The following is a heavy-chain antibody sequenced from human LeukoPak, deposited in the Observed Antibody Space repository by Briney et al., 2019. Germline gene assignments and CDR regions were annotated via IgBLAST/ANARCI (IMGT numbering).Heavy chain of an antibody. D-gene: IGHD2-2*01. CDR3: AGGAGVVPADPFDY. Sequence: ASVKVSCKASGYTFTSYGISWVRQAPGQGLEWMGWISAYNGNTDYAQKLQGRVTMTTDTSTSTAYMELRSLRSDDTAVYYCAGGAGVVPADPFDYWGQGTLVTVSS. V-gene: IGHV1-18*01. J-gene: IGHJ4*02. CDR1: GYTFTSYG. CDR2: ISAYNGNT.